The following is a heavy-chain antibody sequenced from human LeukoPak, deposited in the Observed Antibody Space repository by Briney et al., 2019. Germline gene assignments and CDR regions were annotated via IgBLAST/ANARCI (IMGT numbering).Heavy chain of an antibody. Sequence: ASVKVSCKASGYTFTSNYIHWVRQAPGQGLEWMGMIYPRDGSTSYAQKFQGRVTVTRDTSTSTVHMELSGLRSEDTAVHYCARDQEGFDYWGQGTLVTVSS. CDR3: ARDQEGFDY. J-gene: IGHJ4*02. CDR1: GYTFTSNY. CDR2: IYPRDGST. V-gene: IGHV1-46*01.